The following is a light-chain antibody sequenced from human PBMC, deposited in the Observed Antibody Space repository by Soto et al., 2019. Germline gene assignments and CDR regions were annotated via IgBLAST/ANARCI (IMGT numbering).Light chain of an antibody. J-gene: IGKJ2*01. V-gene: IGKV3-11*01. CDR3: QQRSNWPPDT. CDR1: QSVSSY. Sequence: EIVLTQSPATLSLSPGERATLSCRASQSVSSYLDWYQQKPGQAPRLLIYDASNRATGIPARFRGSGSGTDFTPTISSLEPEDFAVYYCQQRSNWPPDTFGQGTKLEIK. CDR2: DAS.